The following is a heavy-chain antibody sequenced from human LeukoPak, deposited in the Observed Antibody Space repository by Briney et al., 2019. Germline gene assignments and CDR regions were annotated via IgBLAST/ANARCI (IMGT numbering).Heavy chain of an antibody. V-gene: IGHV4-31*03. D-gene: IGHD3-10*01. J-gene: IGHJ5*02. CDR2: IYYTGST. CDR1: GGSISSGGNY. Sequence: PSETLSLTCTVSGGSISSGGNYWSWFRQHPGKGLEWIGYIYYTGSTYYNPSLKSRVTMSVDTSKTQFSLRLSSVTAADTAVYDCARSRGYYGSGSYRDPNWFDPWGQGTLVSVSS. CDR3: ARSRGYYGSGSYRDPNWFDP.